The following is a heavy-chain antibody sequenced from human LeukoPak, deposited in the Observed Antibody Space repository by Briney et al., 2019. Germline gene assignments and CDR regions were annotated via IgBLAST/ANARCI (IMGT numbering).Heavy chain of an antibody. Sequence: KPGESLKISCKGSGYNFITYWIAWVRQMPGKGLEWVGIIYPADSDTRYSPSFQGQVTISADKSISTAYLQSSSLKASDTAMYYCARPDAPGAIGNAFDLWGQGTMVIVSS. D-gene: IGHD2-2*01. CDR2: IYPADSDT. V-gene: IGHV5-51*03. CDR1: GYNFITYW. J-gene: IGHJ3*01. CDR3: ARPDAPGAIGNAFDL.